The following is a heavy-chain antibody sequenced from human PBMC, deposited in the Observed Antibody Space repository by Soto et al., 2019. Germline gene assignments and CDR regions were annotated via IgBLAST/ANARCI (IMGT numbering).Heavy chain of an antibody. CDR3: ARDRFGGDSSGFDY. CDR1: GFTFSSYA. J-gene: IGHJ4*02. D-gene: IGHD3-22*01. V-gene: IGHV3-30-3*01. CDR2: ISYDGSNK. Sequence: GGSLRLSCAASGFTFSSYAMHWVRQAPGKGLEWVAVISYDGSNKYYADSVKGRFTISRDNSKNTLYLQMNSLRAEDTAVYYCARDRFGGDSSGFDYWGQGALVTVSS.